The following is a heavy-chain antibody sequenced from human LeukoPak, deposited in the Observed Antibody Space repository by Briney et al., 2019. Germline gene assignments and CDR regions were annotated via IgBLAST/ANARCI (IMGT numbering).Heavy chain of an antibody. D-gene: IGHD3-10*01. V-gene: IGHV3-23*01. CDR2: ISGSGGST. Sequence: GGSPRLSCAASGFTFSSYAMSWVRQAPGKGLEWVSAISGSGGSTYYADSVKGRFTISRDNSKNTLYLQMNSLRAEDTAVYYCAKAQTRGFGELFCDYWGQGTLVTVSS. CDR3: AKAQTRGFGELFCDY. J-gene: IGHJ4*02. CDR1: GFTFSSYA.